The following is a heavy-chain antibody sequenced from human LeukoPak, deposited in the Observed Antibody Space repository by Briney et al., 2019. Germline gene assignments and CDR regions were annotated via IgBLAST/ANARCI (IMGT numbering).Heavy chain of an antibody. CDR3: ATVGASGWPVRHFDY. CDR1: GFTFSNYG. Sequence: GGSLRLSCAPSGFTFSNYGMSWVRQAPGKGLEWVSGISDSGGSTYYADSVKGRFTISRDNSKNTLYLQMNSLTADDTAVYSRATVGASGWPVRHFDYWGQGTLVTVSS. J-gene: IGHJ4*02. D-gene: IGHD6-19*01. CDR2: ISDSGGST. V-gene: IGHV3-23*01.